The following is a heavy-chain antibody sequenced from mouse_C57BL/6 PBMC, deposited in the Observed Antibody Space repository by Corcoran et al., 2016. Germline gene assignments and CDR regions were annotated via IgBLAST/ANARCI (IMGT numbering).Heavy chain of an antibody. D-gene: IGHD1-1*01. V-gene: IGHV1-84*01. Sequence: QIQLQQSGPVLVKPGASVKISCKAAGYTFTDYYINWVKQRPGQGLEWIGWIYPGSGNTKYNEKFKGKATLTVDTSSSTAYMQLSSLTSEDSAVYFCARYWLVITTDYYAMDYWGQGTSVTVSS. CDR2: IYPGSGNT. CDR1: GYTFTDYY. CDR3: ARYWLVITTDYYAMDY. J-gene: IGHJ4*01.